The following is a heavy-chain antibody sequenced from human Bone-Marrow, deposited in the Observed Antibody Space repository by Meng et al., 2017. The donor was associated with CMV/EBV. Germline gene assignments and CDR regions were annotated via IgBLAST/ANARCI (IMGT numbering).Heavy chain of an antibody. CDR2: IKSKPDGGTT. Sequence: GESLKISCAVSGLTFKDAWMSWARQAPGKGLEWVGRIKSKPDGGTTEYAAPVKGRFTISRDDSKTTVYLQMNSLKTEDTALYYCTTGNVVPLPYYWGQGTLVTVSS. J-gene: IGHJ4*02. D-gene: IGHD2-2*01. CDR1: GLTFKDAW. CDR3: TTGNVVPLPYY. V-gene: IGHV3-15*01.